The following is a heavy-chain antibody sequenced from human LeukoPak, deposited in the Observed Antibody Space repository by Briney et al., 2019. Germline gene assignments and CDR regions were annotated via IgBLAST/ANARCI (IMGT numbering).Heavy chain of an antibody. V-gene: IGHV1-2*02. CDR3: ARDVAVAGTYYAFDI. CDR2: INPNSGGT. J-gene: IGHJ3*02. D-gene: IGHD6-19*01. Sequence: ASVKVSCKASGYTFTGYYMHWVRQAPGQGLEWMGWINPNSGGTNYAQKFQGRVTMTRDTSISTAYMELSRLRSEDTAVYYCARDVAVAGTYYAFDIWGQGTMVTVSS. CDR1: GYTFTGYY.